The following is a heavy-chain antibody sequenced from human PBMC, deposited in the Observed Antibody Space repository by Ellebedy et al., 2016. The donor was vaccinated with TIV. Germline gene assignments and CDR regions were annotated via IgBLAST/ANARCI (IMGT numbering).Heavy chain of an antibody. CDR2: IKSSSNPI. Sequence: GESLKISCAASGFTFRSYSMNWVRQAPGKGLEWVSHIKSSSNPIYYADSVKGRFIISRDNAKNSLYLQMNNLRDEDTAVYYCSRDGGRGGGNDFWGQGTLVIAS. J-gene: IGHJ4*02. CDR3: SRDGGRGGGNDF. V-gene: IGHV3-48*02. CDR1: GFTFRSYS. D-gene: IGHD3-16*01.